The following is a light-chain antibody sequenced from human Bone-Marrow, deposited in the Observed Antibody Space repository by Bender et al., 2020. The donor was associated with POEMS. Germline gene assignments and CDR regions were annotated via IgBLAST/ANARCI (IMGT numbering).Light chain of an antibody. J-gene: IGLJ3*02. Sequence: QSVLTQPPSVSGAPGQRVTISCTGSSSNTGSGYDINWYQHLPGTAPKLLIYGYNNRPSGVPDRFSGSKSGTSASLAITGLQAEDEGDYYCQSYDNSRGGWVCGGGTKLNVL. CDR2: GYN. V-gene: IGLV1-40*01. CDR3: QSYDNSRGGWV. CDR1: SSNTGSGYD.